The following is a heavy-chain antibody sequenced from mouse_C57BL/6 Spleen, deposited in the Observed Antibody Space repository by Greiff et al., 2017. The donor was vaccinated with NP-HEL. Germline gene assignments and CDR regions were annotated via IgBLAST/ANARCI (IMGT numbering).Heavy chain of an antibody. Sequence: EVKLMESGGDLVKPGGSLKLSCAASGFTFSSYGMSWVRQTPDKRLEWVATISSGGSYTYYPDSVKGRFTISRDNAKNTLYLQMSSLKSEDTAMYYCARPGPNYYGSSYGYFDVWGTGTTVTVSS. V-gene: IGHV5-6*01. J-gene: IGHJ1*03. D-gene: IGHD1-1*01. CDR3: ARPGPNYYGSSYGYFDV. CDR1: GFTFSSYG. CDR2: ISSGGSYT.